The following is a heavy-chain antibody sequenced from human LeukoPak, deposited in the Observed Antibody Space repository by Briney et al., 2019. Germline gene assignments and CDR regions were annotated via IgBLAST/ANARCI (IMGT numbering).Heavy chain of an antibody. V-gene: IGHV1-2*06. CDR2: INPKSVGA. CDR1: GFTFNAYN. Sequence: GASVKVSCKASGFTFNAYNIHWVRQAPGQGLEWMGRINPKSVGANYAQKFQGRVTMTWDTSISTAYMELSRLRSDDTAVYYCAREYILTAYYGDYWGQGTLVTVSS. D-gene: IGHD3-9*01. J-gene: IGHJ4*02. CDR3: AREYILTAYYGDY.